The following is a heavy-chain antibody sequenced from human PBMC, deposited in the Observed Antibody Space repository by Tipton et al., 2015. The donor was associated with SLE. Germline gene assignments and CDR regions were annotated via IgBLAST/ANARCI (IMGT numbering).Heavy chain of an antibody. CDR3: ARDQGTGSRAYFDY. Sequence: TLSLTCTVSGGPISSSGYYWGWIRRPPGKGLEWIGSTNYDSGSTHYNPSLMSRVTISVDTSKNQLSLKLRSVAAADTAVYYCARDQGTGSRAYFDYWGQGTLVTVSS. CDR2: TNYDSGST. CDR1: GGPISSSGYY. D-gene: IGHD3/OR15-3a*01. J-gene: IGHJ4*02. V-gene: IGHV4-39*07.